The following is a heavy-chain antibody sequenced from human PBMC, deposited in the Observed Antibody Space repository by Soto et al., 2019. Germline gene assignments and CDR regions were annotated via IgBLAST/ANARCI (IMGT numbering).Heavy chain of an antibody. CDR1: GGSISSSSYY. D-gene: IGHD2-15*01. Sequence: SETLSLTCTVSGGSISSSSYYWGWIRQPPGKGLEWIGSIYYSGSTYYNPSLKSRVTISVDTSKNQFSLKLSSVTAADTAVYYCARYIGIASSDSRFDYWGQGTLVTVSS. CDR2: IYYSGST. V-gene: IGHV4-39*01. J-gene: IGHJ4*02. CDR3: ARYIGIASSDSRFDY.